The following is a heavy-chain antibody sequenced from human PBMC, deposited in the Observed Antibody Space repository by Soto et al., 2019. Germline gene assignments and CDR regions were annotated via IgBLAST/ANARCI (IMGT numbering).Heavy chain of an antibody. CDR1: GFTFSSYG. V-gene: IGHV3-23*04. Sequence: EVQLVESGGGLVKPGGSLRLSCAASGFTFSSYGISWVRQAPGKGLEWVSGISGSGGSTYYADSVKGRFTISRDNSKNTVYLQMNSLRADDTASYYCASYYYDSSGYYHYFDYWGQGTLVTVSS. CDR2: ISGSGGST. D-gene: IGHD3-22*01. J-gene: IGHJ4*02. CDR3: ASYYYDSSGYYHYFDY.